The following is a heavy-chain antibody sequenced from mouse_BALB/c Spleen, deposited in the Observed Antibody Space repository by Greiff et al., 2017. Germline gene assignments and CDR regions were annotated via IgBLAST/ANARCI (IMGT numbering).Heavy chain of an antibody. Sequence: EVMLVESGPELVKPGASVKISCKASGYSFTGYFMNWVKQSHGKSLEWIGRINPYNGDTFYNQKFKGKATLTVDKSSSTAHMELLSLTSEDSAVYYCGKILYDGYYPYAMDYWGQGTSVTVSS. D-gene: IGHD2-3*01. CDR2: INPYNGDT. J-gene: IGHJ4*01. V-gene: IGHV1-37*01. CDR1: GYSFTGYF. CDR3: GKILYDGYYPYAMDY.